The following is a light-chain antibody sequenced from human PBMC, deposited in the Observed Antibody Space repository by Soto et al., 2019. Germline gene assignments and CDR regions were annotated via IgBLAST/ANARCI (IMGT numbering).Light chain of an antibody. CDR1: QSVSSSY. J-gene: IGKJ1*01. CDR3: QQYGSSPRT. CDR2: GAS. Sequence: EIVLTQSPGTLSLSPGERATLSCRASQSVSSSYLAWYQQKPGQAPRLLIYGASSRATSIPGRFSGSGSGTDFTLTISRLEPEDFAVYYCQQYGSSPRTFGQGTKVEIK. V-gene: IGKV3-20*01.